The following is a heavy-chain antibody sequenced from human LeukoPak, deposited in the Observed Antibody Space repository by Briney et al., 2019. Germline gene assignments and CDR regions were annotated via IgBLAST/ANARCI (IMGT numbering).Heavy chain of an antibody. CDR3: ARVGIAALFKEHDAFDI. J-gene: IGHJ3*02. CDR2: IYYSGST. Sequence: NTSETLSLTCTVSGGSISSYYWSWIRQPPGKGLEWIGYIYYSGSTNYNPSLKSRVTISVDTSKNQFSLKLSSVTAADTAVYYCARVGIAALFKEHDAFDIWGQGTMVTVSS. D-gene: IGHD6-6*01. CDR1: GGSISSYY. V-gene: IGHV4-59*01.